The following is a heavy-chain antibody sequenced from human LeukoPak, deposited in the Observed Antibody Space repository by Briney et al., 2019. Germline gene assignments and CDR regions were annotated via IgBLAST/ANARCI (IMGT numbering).Heavy chain of an antibody. CDR1: GFNFRNFE. CDR3: VRGSDSINGACYSYNWFDL. CDR2: ITSDNSM. Sequence: GGSLRLSCAASGFNFRNFEMNWVRQAPGKGLEWLTYITSDNSMTYSDAVKGGFIISRDVATGSLFLQMNSLRADDTAVYYCVRGSDSINGACYSYNWFDLWGQGALVTVSS. J-gene: IGHJ5*02. V-gene: IGHV3-48*03. D-gene: IGHD2-21*02.